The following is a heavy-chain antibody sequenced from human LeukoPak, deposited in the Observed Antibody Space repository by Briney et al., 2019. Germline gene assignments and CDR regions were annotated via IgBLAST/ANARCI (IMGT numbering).Heavy chain of an antibody. CDR1: GGSISSYY. CDR3: TRGGMEISLDY. CDR2: IYYSGST. Sequence: SETLSLTCTVSGGSISSYYWSWIRQPPGKGLEWIGYIYYSGSTNYNPSLKSRVTISVDTSKNQLSLKLSSVTAADTAVYYCTRGGMEISLDYWGQGTLVTVSS. V-gene: IGHV4-59*12. D-gene: IGHD1-1*01. J-gene: IGHJ4*02.